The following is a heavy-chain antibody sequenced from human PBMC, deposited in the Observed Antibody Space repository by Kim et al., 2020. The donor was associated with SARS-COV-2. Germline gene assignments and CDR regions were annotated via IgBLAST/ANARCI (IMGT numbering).Heavy chain of an antibody. Sequence: SVKVSCKASGGTFSSYAISWVRQAPGQGLEWMGGIIPIFGTANYAQKFQGRVTITADESTSTAYMELSSLRSEDTAVYYCARSLGYGDYAAPRWAFDIWGQGTMVTVSS. CDR2: IIPIFGTA. CDR3: ARSLGYGDYAAPRWAFDI. J-gene: IGHJ3*02. V-gene: IGHV1-69*13. D-gene: IGHD4-17*01. CDR1: GGTFSSYA.